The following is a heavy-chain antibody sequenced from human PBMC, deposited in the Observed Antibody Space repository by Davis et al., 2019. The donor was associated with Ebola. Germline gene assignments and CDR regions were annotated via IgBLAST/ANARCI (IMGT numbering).Heavy chain of an antibody. D-gene: IGHD2-8*01. Sequence: GESLKIPCLASGFTFGNYNMNWVRQTPGKGLEWVSYISTSGSTIYYADPVKGRFTISRDNAKNSLYLQMNSLGDEDTAVYYCARDPPVSMGSDAFDVWGRGTMVTVSS. CDR2: ISTSGSTI. CDR1: GFTFGNYN. V-gene: IGHV3-48*02. J-gene: IGHJ3*01. CDR3: ARDPPVSMGSDAFDV.